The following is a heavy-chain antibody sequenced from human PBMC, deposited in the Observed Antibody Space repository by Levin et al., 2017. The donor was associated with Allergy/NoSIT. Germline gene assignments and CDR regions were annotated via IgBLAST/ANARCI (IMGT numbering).Heavy chain of an antibody. CDR2: FDPEDGET. CDR1: GYTLTELS. J-gene: IGHJ4*02. Sequence: EASVKVSCKVSGYTLTELSMHWVRQAPGKGLEWMGGFDPEDGETIYAQKFQGRVTMTEDTSTDTAYMELSSLRSEDTAVYYCATLWGDYYGSGSTHYWGQGTLVTVSS. D-gene: IGHD3-10*01. CDR3: ATLWGDYYGSGSTHY. V-gene: IGHV1-24*01.